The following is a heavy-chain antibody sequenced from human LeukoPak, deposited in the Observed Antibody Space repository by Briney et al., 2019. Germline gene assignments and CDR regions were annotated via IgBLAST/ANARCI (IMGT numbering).Heavy chain of an antibody. CDR2: ISSSGSTI. Sequence: QPGGSLRLSCAASGFAFSSFEMNWVRQAPGKGLEWVSYISSSGSTIYYADSVKGRFTISRDNAKNSLYLQMSSLRAEDTAVYYCARDRSYGSFNYWGQGTLVTVSS. D-gene: IGHD5-18*01. V-gene: IGHV3-48*03. CDR3: ARDRSYGSFNY. J-gene: IGHJ4*02. CDR1: GFAFSSFE.